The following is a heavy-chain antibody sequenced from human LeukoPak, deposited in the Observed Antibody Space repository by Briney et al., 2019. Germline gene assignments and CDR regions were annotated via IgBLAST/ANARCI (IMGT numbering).Heavy chain of an antibody. J-gene: IGHJ4*02. V-gene: IGHV3-7*01. CDR2: IKEDASEK. CDR3: ARSNQADDY. CDR1: GFTFSLYW. D-gene: IGHD1-14*01. Sequence: PGGSLRLSCTASGFTFSLYWMTWVRQAPEKGLEWVANIKEDASEKDYVDSVKGRFTISRDNAKNTLYLQMDSLRAEDTAIYYRARSNQADDYWGQGTLVTVSS.